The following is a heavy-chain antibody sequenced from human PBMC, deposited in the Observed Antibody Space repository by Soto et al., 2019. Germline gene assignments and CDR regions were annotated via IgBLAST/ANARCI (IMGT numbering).Heavy chain of an antibody. CDR3: PQFPNAAAGPYYFDY. CDR1: GFTFSSYA. D-gene: IGHD6-13*01. CDR2: ISGSGGST. V-gene: IGHV3-23*01. Sequence: GWSLILSCAASGFTFSSYAMSWVRQAPGKGLAWVSAISGSGGSTYYADSVKGRFTISRDNSNHTLYLQRNSLRAEDTAVYYCPQFPNAAAGPYYFDYWGQGTLV. J-gene: IGHJ4*02.